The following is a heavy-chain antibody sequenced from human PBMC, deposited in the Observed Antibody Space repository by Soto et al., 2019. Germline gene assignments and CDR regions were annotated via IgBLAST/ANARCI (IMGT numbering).Heavy chain of an antibody. Sequence: VASVKVSCKASGYTFTSYAMHWVRQAPGQRLEWMGWINAGNGNTKYSQKFQGRVTITRDTSASTAYMELSSLRSEDTAVYYCARDKFDSLPVLSLDYYYYGMDVWGQGTTGTVSS. J-gene: IGHJ6*02. V-gene: IGHV1-3*01. CDR2: INAGNGNT. CDR1: GYTFTSYA. CDR3: ARDKFDSLPVLSLDYYYYGMDV. D-gene: IGHD2-15*01.